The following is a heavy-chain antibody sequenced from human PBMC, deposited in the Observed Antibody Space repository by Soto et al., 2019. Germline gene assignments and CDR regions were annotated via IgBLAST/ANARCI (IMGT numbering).Heavy chain of an antibody. D-gene: IGHD3-16*01. CDR1: GYTFTSYG. V-gene: IGHV1-18*01. CDR3: ARDRGSHALDY. CDR2: ISANNGNT. Sequence: QVQLVQSGAEVKKPGASVKVSCKASGYTFTSYGISWVRQAPGQGLEWMGWISANNGNTNYAQKLQGRVTMTTDTSTRTASMELRSLRSGDTGVYYCARDRGSHALDYWGQGTLVTVSS. J-gene: IGHJ4*02.